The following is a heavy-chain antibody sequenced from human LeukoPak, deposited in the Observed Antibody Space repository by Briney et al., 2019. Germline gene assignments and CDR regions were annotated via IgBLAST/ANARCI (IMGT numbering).Heavy chain of an antibody. CDR2: IFSNDEK. CDR3: ARNVLLWFGESAGWFDP. CDR1: GFSLSNARMG. V-gene: IGHV2-26*01. D-gene: IGHD3-10*01. Sequence: ESGPTLLNPTETLTLTCTVSGFSLSNARMGVSWIRQPPGKALEWLAHIFSNDEKSYSTSLKSRLTISKDTSKSQVVLTMTNMDPVDTATYYCARNVLLWFGESAGWFDPWGQGALVTVSS. J-gene: IGHJ5*02.